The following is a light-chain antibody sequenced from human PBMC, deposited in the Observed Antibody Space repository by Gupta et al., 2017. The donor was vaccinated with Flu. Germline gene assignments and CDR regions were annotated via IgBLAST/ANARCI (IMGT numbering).Light chain of an antibody. Sequence: EIVMTQSPATLPVSPGERATLSCRASQSVSSNLAWYQQKPGQAPRRLIYGASTRATGIPARFSGSGSGTEFTLTISSLQSEDFAVYYCQQYNNWPPSSFGQGTKLEIK. CDR2: GAS. J-gene: IGKJ2*03. CDR1: QSVSSN. CDR3: QQYNNWPPSS. V-gene: IGKV3-15*01.